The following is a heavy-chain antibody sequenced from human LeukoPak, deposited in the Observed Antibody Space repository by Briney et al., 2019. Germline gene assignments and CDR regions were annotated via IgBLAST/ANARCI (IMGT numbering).Heavy chain of an antibody. V-gene: IGHV3-9*01. J-gene: IGHJ6*02. CDR2: ISWNSGSL. D-gene: IGHD6-13*01. CDR3: AKDKGSTWLQTDYYYGMDV. CDR1: GFTFDDYA. Sequence: PGGSLRLSCAASGFTFDDYAMHWVRQAPGKGLEWVSGISWNSGSLGYADSVKGRFTIPRDNAKNSLYLQMDSLRAEDTALYYCAKDKGSTWLQTDYYYGMDVWGQGTTVTVSS.